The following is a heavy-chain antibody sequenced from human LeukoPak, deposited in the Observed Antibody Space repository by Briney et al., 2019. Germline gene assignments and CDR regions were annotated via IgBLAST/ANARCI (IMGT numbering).Heavy chain of an antibody. V-gene: IGHV4-61*08. CDR1: GGSISSGGYY. D-gene: IGHD3-16*01. Sequence: SETLSLTCPVSGGSISSGGYYWSWIRQPPGKGLEWIGYTYFSRYTNYNPSLKSRVTISIDTSKNQFSLILTSVTAADTAVYYCARGGGSIDYWGQGTLVTVSS. CDR2: TYFSRYT. CDR3: ARGGGSIDY. J-gene: IGHJ4*02.